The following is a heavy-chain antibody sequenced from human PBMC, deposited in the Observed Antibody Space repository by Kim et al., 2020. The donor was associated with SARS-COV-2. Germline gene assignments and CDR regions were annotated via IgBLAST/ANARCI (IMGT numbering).Heavy chain of an antibody. D-gene: IGHD3-10*01. CDR2: ISWNSGSI. J-gene: IGHJ4*02. CDR3: AKDRGSSGSYSDY. Sequence: GGSLRLSCAASGFTFDDYAMHWVRQAPGKGLEWVSGISWNSGSIGYADSVKGRFTISRDNAKNSLYLQMNSLRAEDTALYYCAKDRGSSGSYSDYWGQGTLVTVSS. CDR1: GFTFDDYA. V-gene: IGHV3-9*01.